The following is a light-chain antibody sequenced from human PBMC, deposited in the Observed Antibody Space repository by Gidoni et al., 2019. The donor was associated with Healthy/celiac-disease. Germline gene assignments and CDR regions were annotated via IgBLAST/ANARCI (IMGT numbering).Light chain of an antibody. Sequence: DIVLPQSPSTLSFSPGERATLSCRASQSVSSYLAWYQQKPGQAPRLLIYDASNRATGIPARFSGSGYGTDFTRTISSREPEDFAVYYCKQRSNWPVTFGQGTKLEIK. V-gene: IGKV3-11*01. CDR1: QSVSSY. CDR3: KQRSNWPVT. J-gene: IGKJ2*01. CDR2: DAS.